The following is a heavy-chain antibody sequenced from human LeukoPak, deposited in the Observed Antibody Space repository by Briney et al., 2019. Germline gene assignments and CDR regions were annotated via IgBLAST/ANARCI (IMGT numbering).Heavy chain of an antibody. Sequence: SETLCLTRAISGGSIGGDHWSWIRQAPGKGLEWISYISYTGSTSHNPSVRIRVTISLPTSETQFSLRLTCVAAADTAVYYCAGGVSCTRMVDYWGQGTLVAVSS. J-gene: IGHJ4*02. CDR2: ISYTGST. CDR3: AGGVSCTRMVDY. V-gene: IGHV4-59*12. CDR1: GGSIGGDH. D-gene: IGHD2-2*01.